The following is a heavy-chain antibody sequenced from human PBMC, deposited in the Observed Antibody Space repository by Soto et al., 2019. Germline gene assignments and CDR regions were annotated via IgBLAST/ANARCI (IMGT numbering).Heavy chain of an antibody. D-gene: IGHD6-19*01. CDR1: GFTFSSYC. Sequence: PGGSLRLSCAASGFTFSSYCMHWVRQAPGKGLEWVAVIWYDGSNKYYADSVKGRFTISRDNSKNTLYLQMNSLRAEDTAVYYCARDVGIAVAGTPHFDYWGQGTLVTVSS. CDR2: IWYDGSNK. V-gene: IGHV3-33*01. CDR3: ARDVGIAVAGTPHFDY. J-gene: IGHJ4*02.